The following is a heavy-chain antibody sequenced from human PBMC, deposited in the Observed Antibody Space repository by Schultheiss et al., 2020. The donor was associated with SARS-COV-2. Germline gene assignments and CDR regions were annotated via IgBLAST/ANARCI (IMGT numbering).Heavy chain of an antibody. D-gene: IGHD5-18*01. CDR1: GYTFTSYD. Sequence: ASVKVSCKASGYTFTSYDINWVRQATGQGLEWMGWMNPNSGNTGYAQKFQGRVTMTRNTSISTAYMELSSLRSEDTAVYYCTTAPVGYSYGPVSGYYGMDVWGQGTTVTVSS. V-gene: IGHV1-8*01. CDR2: MNPNSGNT. CDR3: TTAPVGYSYGPVSGYYGMDV. J-gene: IGHJ6*02.